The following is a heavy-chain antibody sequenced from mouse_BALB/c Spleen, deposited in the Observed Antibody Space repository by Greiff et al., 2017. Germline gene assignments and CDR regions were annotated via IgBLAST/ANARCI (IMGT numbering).Heavy chain of an antibody. CDR3: TSYDYDGVY. Sequence: EVKLMESGGGLVKPGGSLKLSCAASGFTFSSYTMSWVRQTPEKRLEWVATISSGGSYTYYPDSVKGRFTISRDNAKNTLYLQMSSLKSEDTAMYYCTSYDYDGVYWGQGTLVTVSA. CDR1: GFTFSSYT. D-gene: IGHD2-4*01. V-gene: IGHV5-6-4*01. J-gene: IGHJ3*01. CDR2: ISSGGSYT.